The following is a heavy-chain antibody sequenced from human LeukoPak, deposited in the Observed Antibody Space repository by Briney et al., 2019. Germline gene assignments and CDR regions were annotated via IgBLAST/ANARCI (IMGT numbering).Heavy chain of an antibody. Sequence: SETLSLTCTVSGGSISSSSYYWGWIRQPPGKGLEWIGRIYTSGSTNYNPSLKSRVTMSVDTSKNQFSLKLSSVTAADTAVYYCARDQVTMVRGAREYYYYMDVWGKGTTVTISS. J-gene: IGHJ6*03. CDR2: IYTSGST. CDR1: GGSISSSSYY. D-gene: IGHD3-10*01. CDR3: ARDQVTMVRGAREYYYYMDV. V-gene: IGHV4-39*07.